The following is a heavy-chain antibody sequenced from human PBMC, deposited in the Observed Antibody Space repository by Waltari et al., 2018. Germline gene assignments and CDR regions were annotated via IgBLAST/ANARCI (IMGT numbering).Heavy chain of an antibody. CDR3: ARADRGPRSGSSATPAWGP. D-gene: IGHD1-26*01. Sequence: QVQLQQWGAGLLKPSETLSLTCAVSGGSFTFFYLPWIPQPPGKGLEWIGEINPRGTPNYSPSLRSRVSISSDTSKNQFSLKLTSVTAADTAVYYCARADRGPRSGSSATPAWGPWGQGTLVTVSS. CDR1: GGSFTFFY. V-gene: IGHV4-34*01. J-gene: IGHJ5*02. CDR2: INPRGTP.